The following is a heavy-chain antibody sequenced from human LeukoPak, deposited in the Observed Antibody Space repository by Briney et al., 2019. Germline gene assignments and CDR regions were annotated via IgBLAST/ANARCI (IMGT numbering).Heavy chain of an antibody. CDR3: ARAASGYYFDY. V-gene: IGHV3-21*01. CDR1: GFTFSSYS. D-gene: IGHD3-22*01. CDR2: ISSSSSYI. J-gene: IGHJ4*02. Sequence: GGSLRLSCAASGFTFSSYSMNWVRQAPGKGLEWVSSISSSSSYIYYADSVKGRFTISRDNAKNTLYLQMNSLRAEDTAVYYCARAASGYYFDYWGQGTLVTVSS.